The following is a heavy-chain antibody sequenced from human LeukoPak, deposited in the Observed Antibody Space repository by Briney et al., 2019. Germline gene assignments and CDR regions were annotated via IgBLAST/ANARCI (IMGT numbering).Heavy chain of an antibody. CDR1: GFTFGSCW. J-gene: IGHJ6*02. D-gene: IGHD1-14*01. CDR3: AKVSGGGLYYDGMDV. CDR2: ISGSGGTT. V-gene: IGHV3-23*01. Sequence: PGGSLRLSCAASGFTFGSCWMNWVRQAPGKGLEWVSVISGSGGTTYYADSVKGRFTISRDSSKNTLYLQMNSLRAEDTAVYYCAKVSGGGLYYDGMDVWGQGTTVTVSS.